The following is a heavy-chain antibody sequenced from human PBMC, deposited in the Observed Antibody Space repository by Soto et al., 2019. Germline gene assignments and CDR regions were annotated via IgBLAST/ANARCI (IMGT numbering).Heavy chain of an antibody. V-gene: IGHV3-7*01. CDR1: GFTFSNYW. J-gene: IGHJ4*02. D-gene: IGHD3-10*01. Sequence: GGSLRLSCAASGFTFSNYWMSWVRQAPGKGLEWLANIKQDGTEKYYVDSVKGRFTISRDNAKNSLYLQMNSLRAEDTAVYYGAGDIGPVPAWGQGTLVTVSS. CDR2: IKQDGTEK. CDR3: AGDIGPVPA.